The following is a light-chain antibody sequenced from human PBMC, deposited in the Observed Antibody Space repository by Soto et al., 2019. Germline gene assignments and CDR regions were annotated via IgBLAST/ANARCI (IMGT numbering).Light chain of an antibody. V-gene: IGKV3D-15*01. J-gene: IGKJ5*01. CDR2: GAS. Sequence: EIVMTQSPATLSVSPGERATLSCRASQSVGNNLAWYQQKPGQAPRLLIYGASTRATGIPARFSGSGSGTEFTLTINSLQSEDFEVYYCQHCNNWSTFGQGTRLEMK. CDR1: QSVGNN. CDR3: QHCNNWST.